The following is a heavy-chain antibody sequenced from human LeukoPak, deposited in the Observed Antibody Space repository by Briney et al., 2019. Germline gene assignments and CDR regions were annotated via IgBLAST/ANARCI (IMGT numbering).Heavy chain of an antibody. D-gene: IGHD3-22*01. CDR2: ISGSGGST. J-gene: IGHJ4*02. Sequence: SGGSLRLSCAASGFTFSSYAMSWVRQAPGKGLEWVPAISGSGGSTYYADSVKGRFTISRDNSKNTLYLQMNSLRAEDTAVYYCAKDRRTYYYDSSGYHHWGQGTLVTVSS. V-gene: IGHV3-23*01. CDR1: GFTFSSYA. CDR3: AKDRRTYYYDSSGYHH.